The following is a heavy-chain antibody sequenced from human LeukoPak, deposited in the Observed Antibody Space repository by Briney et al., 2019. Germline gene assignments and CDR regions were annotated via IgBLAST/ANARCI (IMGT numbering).Heavy chain of an antibody. Sequence: ASVNVSCKASGYTFTGYYIHWVRQAPGQSLEWMGWVTPNTGGTNYAQKFQGRVTMTRDTSISTAYMELSRLTSDDTAVYYCARDQIASPTWELDYWGQGTLVTVSS. V-gene: IGHV1-2*02. CDR1: GYTFTGYY. CDR3: ARDQIASPTWELDY. CDR2: VTPNTGGT. J-gene: IGHJ4*02. D-gene: IGHD1-1*01.